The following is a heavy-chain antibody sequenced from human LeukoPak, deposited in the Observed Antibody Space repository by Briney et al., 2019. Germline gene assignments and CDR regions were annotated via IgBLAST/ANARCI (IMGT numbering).Heavy chain of an antibody. CDR2: ITTSSSYI. V-gene: IGHV3-21*04. Sequence: PSETLSLTCTVSGGSISSYYWSWIRQPAGKGLEWVSSITTSSSYIYYADSVKGRFTISRDNSKNTLYLQMNRLRAEDTAVYYCAKRHSSTWYFNWGQGTLVTVSS. D-gene: IGHD6-13*01. J-gene: IGHJ4*02. CDR1: GGSISSYY. CDR3: AKRHSSTWYFN.